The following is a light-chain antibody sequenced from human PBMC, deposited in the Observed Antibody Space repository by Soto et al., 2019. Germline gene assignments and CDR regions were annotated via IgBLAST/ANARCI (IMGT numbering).Light chain of an antibody. CDR2: EVN. J-gene: IGLJ3*02. Sequence: QSALTQPASVSGSPGQSITISCTGTSSDVGGYNYVSWYQQHPGKAPKLLIYEVNNRPSGVSNRFSGSKSGNTASLTISGLQAEDEADYYCSSYTSSIAWVFGGGTQLTVL. V-gene: IGLV2-14*01. CDR3: SSYTSSIAWV. CDR1: SSDVGGYNY.